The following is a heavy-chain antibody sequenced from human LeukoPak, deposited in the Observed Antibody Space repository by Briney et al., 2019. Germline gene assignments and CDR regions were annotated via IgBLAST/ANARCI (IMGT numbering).Heavy chain of an antibody. CDR2: ISSGSSAI. CDR3: ARGHTAVTRHFDF. D-gene: IGHD4-17*01. V-gene: IGHV3-21*01. J-gene: IGHJ4*02. Sequence: GGSLRLSCEASGFTVTTYSMTWVRQAPGKGLEWVSIISSGSSAIFSADALKGRFTISRDDAKNLLYLDMNSLRAEDTAVYYCARGHTAVTRHFDFWGQGTLVTVSS. CDR1: GFTVTTYS.